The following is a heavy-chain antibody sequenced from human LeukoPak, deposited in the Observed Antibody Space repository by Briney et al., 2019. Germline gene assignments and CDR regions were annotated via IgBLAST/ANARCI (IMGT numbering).Heavy chain of an antibody. CDR3: AKDHDYGDYGETYYFDY. CDR2: IYSGGST. CDR1: GFTFSSYW. Sequence: GGSLRLSCAASGFTFSSYWMSWVRQAPGKGLEWVSVIYSGGSTYYADSVKGRFTISRDNSKNTLYLQMNSLRAEDTAVYYCAKDHDYGDYGETYYFDYWGQGTLVTVSS. J-gene: IGHJ4*02. V-gene: IGHV3-66*02. D-gene: IGHD4-17*01.